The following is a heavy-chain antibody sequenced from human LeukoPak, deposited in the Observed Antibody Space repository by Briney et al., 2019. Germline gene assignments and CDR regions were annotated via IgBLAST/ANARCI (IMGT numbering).Heavy chain of an antibody. D-gene: IGHD5-12*01. J-gene: IGHJ4*02. CDR1: GGSISSYY. CDR2: VYTSGST. V-gene: IGHV4-4*07. CDR3: ARGHVYSGYVDY. Sequence: SETLSLTCTVSGGSISSYYWSWIRQPAGKGLEWIGRVYTSGSTNYNPSLKSRVTMSVDTSKNQFSLKLSSVTAADTAVYYCARGHVYSGYVDYWGQGTLVTVSS.